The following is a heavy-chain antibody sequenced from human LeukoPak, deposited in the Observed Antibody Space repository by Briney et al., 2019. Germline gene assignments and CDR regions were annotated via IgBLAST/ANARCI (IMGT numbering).Heavy chain of an antibody. CDR2: ISYSGST. D-gene: IGHD3-9*01. J-gene: IGHJ3*02. CDR1: GGSISSYY. Sequence: PSETLSLTCTVSGGSISSYYWSWIRQPPGNGLEWIGYISYSGSTNYNPSLKSRVTISIDTSKNQFSLKLRSVTAADTAIYYNEKTAYDILTGYIDAFDIWGQGTMVTVSS. V-gene: IGHV4-59*08. CDR3: EKTAYDILTGYIDAFDI.